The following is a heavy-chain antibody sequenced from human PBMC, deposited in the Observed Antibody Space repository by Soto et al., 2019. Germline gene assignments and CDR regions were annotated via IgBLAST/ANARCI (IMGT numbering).Heavy chain of an antibody. D-gene: IGHD5-12*01. J-gene: IGHJ4*02. CDR1: GYTFTSYG. V-gene: IGHV1-18*04. Sequence: ASVKVSCKASGYTFTSYGINWVRQAPGQGLEWMGWISASTGNTNYAESVQGRVTLTTDISTSTAYMELRRLTSNDTAVYYCARSPRVIVAAKGTLDYWGQGTPVTVSP. CDR3: ARSPRVIVAAKGTLDY. CDR2: ISASTGNT.